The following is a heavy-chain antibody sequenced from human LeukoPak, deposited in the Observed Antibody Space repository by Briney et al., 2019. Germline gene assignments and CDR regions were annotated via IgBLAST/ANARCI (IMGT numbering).Heavy chain of an antibody. D-gene: IGHD6-6*01. Sequence: ASVKVSCKASGYTFTSYGITWVRQAPGQGLEWMGWISAYNGNTNYAQNLQGRVTMTTDTSTSTAYMELRSLRSDDTAVFYCARARYSSSPPDVWGQGTRSPSP. CDR2: ISAYNGNT. CDR3: ARARYSSSPPDV. CDR1: GYTFTSYG. J-gene: IGHJ6*02. V-gene: IGHV1-18*01.